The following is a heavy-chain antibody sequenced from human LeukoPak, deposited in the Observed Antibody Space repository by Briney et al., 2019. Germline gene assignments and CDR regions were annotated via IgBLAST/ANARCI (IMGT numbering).Heavy chain of an antibody. V-gene: IGHV3-21*01. D-gene: IGHD5-12*01. CDR2: ISSSSSYI. J-gene: IGHJ4*02. Sequence: PGGSLRLSCAASAFTFSTYSMNWVRQAPGKGLEWVSSISSSSSYIYYADSVKGRFTISRDNAKNSLYLQMNSLRAEDTAVYYCAGSHVWWLQTQPFDYWGQGTLVTVSS. CDR1: AFTFSTYS. CDR3: AGSHVWWLQTQPFDY.